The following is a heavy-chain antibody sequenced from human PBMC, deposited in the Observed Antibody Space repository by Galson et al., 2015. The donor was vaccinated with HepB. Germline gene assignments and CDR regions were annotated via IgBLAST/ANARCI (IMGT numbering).Heavy chain of an antibody. Sequence: KVSCKASGYSFRNYWIGWVRQMPGKGLECIGIIYPGDSETRYSPSFQGQVTLSADKSTNTAYLQWSSLKASDTAMYYCARLGHEGYHYYGMDVWGQGTTVTVSS. D-gene: IGHD2-2*01. CDR1: GYSFRNYW. V-gene: IGHV5-51*01. CDR3: ARLGHEGYHYYGMDV. CDR2: IYPGDSET. J-gene: IGHJ6*02.